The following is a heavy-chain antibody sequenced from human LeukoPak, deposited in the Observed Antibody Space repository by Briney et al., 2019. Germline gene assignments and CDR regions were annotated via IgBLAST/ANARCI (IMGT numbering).Heavy chain of an antibody. D-gene: IGHD1-26*01. CDR2: INANSGDT. CDR3: ARVVDVGLPGFQH. CDR1: GYTFTGYY. J-gene: IGHJ1*01. V-gene: IGHV1-2*02. Sequence: ASVKVSCNTSGYTFTGYYLHWVRQAPRQGREWMGWINANSGDTYYVQKFKGRITMTRDTSINTAYMELNRLISDDTAVYYCARVVDVGLPGFQHWGRGTLVTVSS.